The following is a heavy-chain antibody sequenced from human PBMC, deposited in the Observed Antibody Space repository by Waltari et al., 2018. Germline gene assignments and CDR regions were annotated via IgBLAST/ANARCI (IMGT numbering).Heavy chain of an antibody. CDR3: ARGKYYYGSGSRFDP. V-gene: IGHV4-34*01. CDR1: GGSFSGYY. CDR2: INHNGST. Sequence: QVQLQQWGAGLLKPSETLSLTCAVYGGSFSGYYWSWIRQPPGKGLEWLGEINHNGSTNYNPSRKSRVTISVDTSKNQFSLKLSSVTAADTAVYYCARGKYYYGSGSRFDPWGQGTLVTVSS. D-gene: IGHD3-10*01. J-gene: IGHJ5*02.